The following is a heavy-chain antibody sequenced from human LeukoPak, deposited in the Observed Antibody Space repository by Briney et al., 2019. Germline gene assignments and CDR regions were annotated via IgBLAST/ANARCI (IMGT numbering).Heavy chain of an antibody. CDR2: INHSGST. J-gene: IGHJ6*02. CDR1: GGCFSGYY. CDR3: ARRSSSWSHGMDV. Sequence: SETLSLTCAVYGGCFSGYYWSWIRQPPGKGLEWIGEINHSGSTNYNPSLKSRVTISVDTSKNQFSLKLSSVTAADTAVYYCARRSSSWSHGMDVWGQGTTVTVSS. V-gene: IGHV4-34*01. D-gene: IGHD6-13*01.